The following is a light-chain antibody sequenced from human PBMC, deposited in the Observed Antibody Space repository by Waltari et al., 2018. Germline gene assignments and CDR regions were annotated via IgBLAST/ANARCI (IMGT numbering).Light chain of an antibody. V-gene: IGLV2-11*01. CDR1: SSDVGAYNY. CDR2: DVN. Sequence: QSALTQPRSVSGSPGQSVTISCTGTSSDVGAYNYVSWYQQHPGKAPKLMVYDVNKRPSGVPARFSGSKAGITASLTISGLQAEDEADYHGCSYAGSYVWVFGGGTKLTVL. J-gene: IGLJ3*02. CDR3: CSYAGSYVWV.